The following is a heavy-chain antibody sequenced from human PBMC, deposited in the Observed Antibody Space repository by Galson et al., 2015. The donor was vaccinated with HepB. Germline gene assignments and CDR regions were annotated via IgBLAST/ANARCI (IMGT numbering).Heavy chain of an antibody. J-gene: IGHJ4*02. CDR1: GGSISSGGYS. CDR3: ARAGMVRGVNFDY. CDR2: IYHSGST. D-gene: IGHD3-10*01. V-gene: IGHV4-30-2*01. Sequence: SLTCAVSGGSISSGGYSWSWIRQPPGKGLEWIGYIYHSGSTYYNPSLKSRVTISLDRSKNQFSLKLSSVTAADTAVYYCARAGMVRGVNFDYWGQGTLVTVSS.